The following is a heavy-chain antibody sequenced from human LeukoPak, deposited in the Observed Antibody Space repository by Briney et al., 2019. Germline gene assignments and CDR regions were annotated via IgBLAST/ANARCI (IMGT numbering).Heavy chain of an antibody. Sequence: SETPSLTCTVSGGSISNYYWSWIRQPPGKGLEWIGYIYSSGITNYNPSLKSRVTISVDTSKNQFSLTLRSVTAADTAVYYCARQGDNSKWYVWFDPWGQGTLVTVSS. J-gene: IGHJ5*02. V-gene: IGHV4-59*08. CDR1: GGSISNYY. D-gene: IGHD2-15*01. CDR3: ARQGDNSKWYVWFDP. CDR2: IYSSGIT.